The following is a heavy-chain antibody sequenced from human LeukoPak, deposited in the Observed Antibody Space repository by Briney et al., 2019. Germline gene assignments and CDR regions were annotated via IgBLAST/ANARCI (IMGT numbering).Heavy chain of an antibody. J-gene: IGHJ4*02. Sequence: SETLSLTCAVYGGSFSGYYWSWIRQPPGKGLEWIGEINHSGSTNYNPSLKSRVTISVDTSKNQFSLKLSSVTAADTAVYYCARGGRGRFDYWGQGTLDTVSS. V-gene: IGHV4-34*01. CDR2: INHSGST. CDR1: GGSFSGYY. D-gene: IGHD2-15*01. CDR3: ARGGRGRFDY.